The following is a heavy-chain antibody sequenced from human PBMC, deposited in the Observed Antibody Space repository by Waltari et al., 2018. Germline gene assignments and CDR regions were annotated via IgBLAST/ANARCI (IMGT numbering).Heavy chain of an antibody. J-gene: IGHJ3*02. Sequence: QVQLVQSGAEVKKPGASVKVSCKASGYTFTGYYMHWVRQAPGQGLEWMGRINPNSGGTNYAQKFQGRVTMTRDMSISTAYMELSRLRSDDTAVYYCAREQQLVTSAFDIWGQGTMVTVSS. CDR3: AREQQLVTSAFDI. D-gene: IGHD6-13*01. CDR2: INPNSGGT. CDR1: GYTFTGYY. V-gene: IGHV1-2*06.